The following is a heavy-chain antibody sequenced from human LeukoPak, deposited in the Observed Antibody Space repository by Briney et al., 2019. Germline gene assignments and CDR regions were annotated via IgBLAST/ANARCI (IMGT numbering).Heavy chain of an antibody. D-gene: IGHD3-22*01. CDR1: GYGFTNYW. J-gene: IGHJ4*02. V-gene: IGHV5-51*01. Sequence: GESLQISFPASGYGFTNYWIGWGRPMPGKGLEWMGTIYPGDSDARYSPSFQGQVTISADKSISTAFLQWSSLKASDTAIYYCASLGVESCGNSGYYYFDFWGQGALATVSS. CDR2: IYPGDSDA. CDR3: ASLGVESCGNSGYYYFDF.